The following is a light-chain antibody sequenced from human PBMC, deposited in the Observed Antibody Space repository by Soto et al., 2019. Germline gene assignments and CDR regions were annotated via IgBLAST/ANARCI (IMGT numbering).Light chain of an antibody. CDR3: QQRSNWIT. CDR1: QSVSSS. Sequence: EIVLTQSPGTLSLSPGERATLSCRASQSVSSSFLAWYQQKPGQAPRLLIYDASYRATGIPARFSGSGSGTEFILTISSLEHEDFAIYYCQQRSNWITFGQGTRLEIK. V-gene: IGKV3-11*01. J-gene: IGKJ5*01. CDR2: DAS.